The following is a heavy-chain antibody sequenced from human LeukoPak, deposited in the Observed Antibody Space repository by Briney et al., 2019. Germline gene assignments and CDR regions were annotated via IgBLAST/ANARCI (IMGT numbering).Heavy chain of an antibody. J-gene: IGHJ4*02. CDR2: GDYSGGT. CDR3: ARAVRGSTVEGEWYFDY. D-gene: IGHD4-23*01. Sequence: SETLSLTCTVSGDSFTSVTDYWAWIRQPPGKGLEWIASGDYSGGTYYNPSLESRVAISADMSKNQISLKLTSVTGADTAVYYCARAVRGSTVEGEWYFDYWGQGTLVTVSS. CDR1: GDSFTSVTDY. V-gene: IGHV4-39*07.